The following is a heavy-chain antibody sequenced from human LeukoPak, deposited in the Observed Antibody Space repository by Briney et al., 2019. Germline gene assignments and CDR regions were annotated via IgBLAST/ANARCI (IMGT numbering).Heavy chain of an antibody. CDR2: TRNKANSYTT. V-gene: IGHV3-72*01. CDR1: GFTFSDHY. J-gene: IGHJ4*02. CDR3: AKDHGMATIKRFDY. Sequence: PGGSLRLSCAASGFTFSDHYMDWVRQAPGKGLEWVGRTRNKANSYTTEYAASVKGRFTISRDDSKNSLYLQMNSLRAEDTAVYYCAKDHGMATIKRFDYWGQGTLVTVSS. D-gene: IGHD5-24*01.